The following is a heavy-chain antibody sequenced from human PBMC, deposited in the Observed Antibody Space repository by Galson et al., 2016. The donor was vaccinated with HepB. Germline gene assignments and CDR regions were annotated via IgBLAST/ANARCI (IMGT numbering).Heavy chain of an antibody. J-gene: IGHJ5*02. CDR2: ISGSGTNT. CDR3: AKDLTVTRHWFDP. Sequence: SLRLSCAASGFTFSSYAMSWVRQAPGKGLEWVSLISGSGTNTYYADSVKGRFTISRDNSRNTLYLQMNSLRAEDTAVYYCAKDLTVTRHWFDPWGQGTLVTVSS. D-gene: IGHD2-15*01. CDR1: GFTFSSYA. V-gene: IGHV3-23*01.